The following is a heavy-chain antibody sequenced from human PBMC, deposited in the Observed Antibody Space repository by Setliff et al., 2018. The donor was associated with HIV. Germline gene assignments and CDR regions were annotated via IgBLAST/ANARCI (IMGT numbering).Heavy chain of an antibody. Sequence: ASVKVSCKASGGTFTNYAITWVRQAPGQGLEWMGWISGYSGKTDLPQKFQDRVTMTADTSTSTAYMEVRRLTLEDTAVYYCGRTKDLDYWGHGTLVTVSS. J-gene: IGHJ4*01. CDR3: GRTKDLDY. CDR1: GGTFTNYA. V-gene: IGHV1-18*01. CDR2: ISGYSGKT.